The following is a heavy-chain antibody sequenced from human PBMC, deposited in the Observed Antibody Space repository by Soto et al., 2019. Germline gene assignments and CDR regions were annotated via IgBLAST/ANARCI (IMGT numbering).Heavy chain of an antibody. D-gene: IGHD2-15*01. Sequence: ASVKVSCKASGYTFTSYGISWVRQAPGQGLEWMGWINPNSGGTNYAQKFQGWVTMTRDTSISTAYMELSRLRSDDTAVYYCARSLGYCSGGSCYSDAFDFWGQGTMVTVSS. CDR2: INPNSGGT. CDR3: ARSLGYCSGGSCYSDAFDF. J-gene: IGHJ3*01. V-gene: IGHV1-2*04. CDR1: GYTFTSYG.